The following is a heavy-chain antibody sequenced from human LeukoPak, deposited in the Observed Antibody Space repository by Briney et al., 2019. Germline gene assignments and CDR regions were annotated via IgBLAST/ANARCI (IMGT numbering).Heavy chain of an antibody. V-gene: IGHV3-11*01. CDR1: GFTFSDYY. CDR3: ARDSRPFGGVIPRHGTEYYFDY. J-gene: IGHJ4*02. Sequence: GGSLRLSCAASGFTFSDYYMSWIRQAPGKGLEWVSYISSSGSTIYYADSVKGRFTISRDNAKNSLYLQMNSLRAEDTAVYYCARDSRPFGGVIPRHGTEYYFDYWGQGTLVTVSS. D-gene: IGHD3-16*01. CDR2: ISSSGSTI.